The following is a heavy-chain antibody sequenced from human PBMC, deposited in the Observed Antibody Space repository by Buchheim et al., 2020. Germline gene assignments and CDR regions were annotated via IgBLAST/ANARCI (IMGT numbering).Heavy chain of an antibody. V-gene: IGHV3-15*01. CDR1: GFTVTNDW. J-gene: IGHJ4*02. D-gene: IGHD5-18*01. Sequence: EVQLVESGGDLVKPGGSLRLSCAASGFTVTNDWMSWVRQAPGKGLEWVGRIKSKTDGETIDYAAPVKGRFTMSRDDSKNTLYLQMDSLKTEDTAVYYCTTGKSAMVACGYYWGQGTL. CDR3: TTGKSAMVACGYY. CDR2: IKSKTDGETI.